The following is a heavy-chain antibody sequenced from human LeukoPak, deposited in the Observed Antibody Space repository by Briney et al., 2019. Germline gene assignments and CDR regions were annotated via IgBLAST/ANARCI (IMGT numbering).Heavy chain of an antibody. D-gene: IGHD3-10*01. V-gene: IGHV3-74*01. CDR3: AKSNFGELTLGGY. CDR2: INSDGSST. CDR1: GFTFSSYW. J-gene: IGHJ4*02. Sequence: QPGGSLRLSCAASGFTFSSYWMHWVRQAPGKGLVWVSRINSDGSSTSYADSVKGRFTISRDISKNTLYLRMNSLRAEDTAVYYCAKSNFGELTLGGYWGRGTLVTVSS.